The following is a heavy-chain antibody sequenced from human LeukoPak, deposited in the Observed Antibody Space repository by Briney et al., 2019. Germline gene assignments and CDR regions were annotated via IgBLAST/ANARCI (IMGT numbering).Heavy chain of an antibody. Sequence: GASVKVSCKASGYTFTGYYMHWVRQAPGQWLEWMGGIIPIFGTANYAQKFQGRVTITADESTSTAYTELSSLRSEDTAVYYCARDRGLGVDYWGQGTLVTVSS. CDR2: IIPIFGTA. CDR3: ARDRGLGVDY. CDR1: GYTFTGYY. J-gene: IGHJ4*02. V-gene: IGHV1-69*13.